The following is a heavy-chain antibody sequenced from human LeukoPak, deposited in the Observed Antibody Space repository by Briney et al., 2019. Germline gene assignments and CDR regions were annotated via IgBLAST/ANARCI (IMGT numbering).Heavy chain of an antibody. CDR2: INVANGDT. V-gene: IGHV1-3*01. CDR1: GYTFTAHA. CDR3: ASKPRGESRPFGY. D-gene: IGHD3-16*01. J-gene: IGHJ4*02. Sequence: GASVKVSCKASGYTFTAHAVHWVRQAPGQRLEWMGWINVANGDTGYPQKFQDRVTITRDTSASTGYMEMSSLISEDTAVYYCASKPRGESRPFGYWGQGTLVTVSS.